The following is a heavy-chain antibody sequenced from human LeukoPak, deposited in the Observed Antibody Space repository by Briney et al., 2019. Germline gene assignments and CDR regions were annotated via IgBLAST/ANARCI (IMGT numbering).Heavy chain of an antibody. CDR3: AASGSAAGAFDY. J-gene: IGHJ4*02. CDR1: GFTFDDYA. V-gene: IGHV3-9*03. CDR2: ISWNSGSI. D-gene: IGHD6-13*01. Sequence: GGSLRLSCAASGFTFDDYAMHWVRQAPGKGLEWVSGISWNSGSIGYADSVKGRFTISRDNAKNSLYLQMNSLRAEDMALYYCAASGSAAGAFDYWGQGTLVTVSS.